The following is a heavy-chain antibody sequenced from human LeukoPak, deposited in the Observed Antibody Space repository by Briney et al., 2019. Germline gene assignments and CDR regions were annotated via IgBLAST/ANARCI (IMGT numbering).Heavy chain of an antibody. CDR3: ASRRDGYNSYDS. CDR2: IYGGDSDT. D-gene: IGHD5-24*01. Sequence: GESLKISCLDFRYNFTSYWIAWVRQLPGKGLEWMGIIYGGDSDTRYSPSFQGQVTISADKSISTAYLQWTSLKASDTATYYCASRRDGYNSYDSWGQGTLVTVSS. CDR1: RYNFTSYW. J-gene: IGHJ4*02. V-gene: IGHV5-51*01.